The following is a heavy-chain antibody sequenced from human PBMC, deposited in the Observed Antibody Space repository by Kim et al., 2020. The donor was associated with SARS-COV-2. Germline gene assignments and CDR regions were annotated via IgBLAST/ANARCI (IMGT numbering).Heavy chain of an antibody. CDR3: ARGRIIWDYYDSSGSDY. J-gene: IGHJ4*02. Sequence: LKSRVTISVDTSKNQFSLKLSSVTAADTAVYYCARGRIIWDYYDSSGSDYWGQGTPVTVSS. D-gene: IGHD3-22*01. V-gene: IGHV4-30-2*04.